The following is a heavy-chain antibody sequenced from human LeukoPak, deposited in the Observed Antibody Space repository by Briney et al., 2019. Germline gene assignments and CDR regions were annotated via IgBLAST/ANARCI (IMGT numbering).Heavy chain of an antibody. CDR2: IYRSGST. Sequence: KPSETLSLTCTVSGYSISNGYYWDWIRQPPGRGLEWIGNIYRSGSTSYNPSLKSRVTISVDTSKNQFSLKVNSVTAADTAVYYCARRHSCGWFYYWGQGTLVTVSS. CDR3: ARRHSCGWFYY. V-gene: IGHV4-38-2*02. D-gene: IGHD6-19*01. J-gene: IGHJ4*02. CDR1: GYSISNGYY.